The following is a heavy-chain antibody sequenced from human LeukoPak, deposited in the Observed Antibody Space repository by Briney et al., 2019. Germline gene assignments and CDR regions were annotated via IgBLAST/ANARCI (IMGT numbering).Heavy chain of an antibody. Sequence: SQTLSLTCAISGDSVSRNTAGWNWIRQSPSRGLEWLGRTYYRSKWYSDFAPSVRNRITINADTSKNQFYLHLNSVTPEDTAVYYCARDEGIMGATFDYWGQGTLVTVSS. V-gene: IGHV6-1*01. J-gene: IGHJ4*02. CDR3: ARDEGIMGATFDY. CDR2: TYYRSKWYS. D-gene: IGHD1-26*01. CDR1: GDSVSRNTAG.